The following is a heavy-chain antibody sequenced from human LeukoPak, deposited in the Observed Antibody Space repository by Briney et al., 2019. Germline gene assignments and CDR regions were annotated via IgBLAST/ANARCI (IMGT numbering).Heavy chain of an antibody. V-gene: IGHV3-7*01. CDR2: IKQDGSEK. J-gene: IGHJ5*02. Sequence: PGGSLRLSCAASGFMFSTYWMTWFRQAPGKGLEWVANIKQDGSEKYYVDSVKGRFTVSRDNAKNSLYLQMNGLRAEDTAVYYCARRHGIGDGFDPWGQGTLVTVSS. CDR1: GFMFSTYW. D-gene: IGHD2-21*02. CDR3: ARRHGIGDGFDP.